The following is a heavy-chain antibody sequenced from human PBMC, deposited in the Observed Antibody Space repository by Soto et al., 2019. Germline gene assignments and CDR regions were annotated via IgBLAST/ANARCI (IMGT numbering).Heavy chain of an antibody. D-gene: IGHD6-19*01. CDR3: ATSRISIAVAGETEYYFDY. CDR2: INPNSGDT. J-gene: IGHJ4*02. CDR1: GYIFTGYY. V-gene: IGHV1-2*04. Sequence: QVQLLQSGAELKKPGASVKVSCKASGYIFTGYYMHWVRQAPGQGLEWMGWINPNSGDTNYTQKFQGWVTMTRDTSISTAYMELSRLRSDDTAVYYCATSRISIAVAGETEYYFDYWGEGPPVTVSA.